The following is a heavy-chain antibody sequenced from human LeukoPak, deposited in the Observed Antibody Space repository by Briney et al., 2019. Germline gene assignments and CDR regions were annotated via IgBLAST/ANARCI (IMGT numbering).Heavy chain of an antibody. D-gene: IGHD2-2*01. J-gene: IGHJ4*02. Sequence: SETLSLTCAVYGGSFSGYYWSWIRQPPGKGLEWIGEINHSGSTNYNPSLKSRVTISVDTSKNQFSLKLSSVTAADTAVYYCARGPAGVVPAATIFDYWGQGTLVNVSS. CDR2: INHSGST. CDR1: GGSFSGYY. CDR3: ARGPAGVVPAATIFDY. V-gene: IGHV4-34*01.